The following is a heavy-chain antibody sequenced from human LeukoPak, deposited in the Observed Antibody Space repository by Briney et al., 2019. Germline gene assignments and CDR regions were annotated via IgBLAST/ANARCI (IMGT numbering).Heavy chain of an antibody. CDR3: ARDLSGIAGYTYGRGIDY. D-gene: IGHD5-18*01. CDR1: GFTFSRNW. CDR2: IKQDGSEK. Sequence: GGSLRLSCVASGFTFSRNWMSWVRQAPGKGLEWVANIKQDGSEKYYVDAVKGRFTISRDIAKTSLYLQMNSLRAEDTAVYYCARDLSGIAGYTYGRGIDYWGQGTLVTVSS. V-gene: IGHV3-7*01. J-gene: IGHJ4*02.